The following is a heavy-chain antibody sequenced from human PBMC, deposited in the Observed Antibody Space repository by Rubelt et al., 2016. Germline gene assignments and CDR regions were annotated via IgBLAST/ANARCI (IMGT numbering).Heavy chain of an antibody. CDR1: GDSSTAYS. CDR2: IYPSGTT. CDR3: ATTKVGTVYVPN. J-gene: IGHJ4*02. D-gene: IGHD1-26*01. V-gene: IGHV4-4*08. Sequence: QVQLQESGPGLVKPSETLSLACTVSGDSSTAYSWSWIRQPPGKGLEWIGYIYPSGTTNYSPSLKSRVTMSVDTSKNQFSLRPTYVTAADTAVYYCATTKVGTVYVPNWGQGTLVTVSS.